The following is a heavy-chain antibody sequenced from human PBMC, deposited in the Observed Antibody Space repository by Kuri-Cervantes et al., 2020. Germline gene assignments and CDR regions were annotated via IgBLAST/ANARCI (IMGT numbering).Heavy chain of an antibody. Sequence: GESLKISCAASGFIFSSYSMNWVRQAPGKGLEWVSSISSSSSYIYYADSVKGRFTISRDNAKNSLYLQMNGLRAEDTAVYYCASEGYYGSGIKGEFDYWGQGTLVTVSS. CDR1: GFIFSSYS. CDR2: ISSSSSYI. D-gene: IGHD3-10*01. J-gene: IGHJ4*02. V-gene: IGHV3-21*01. CDR3: ASEGYYGSGIKGEFDY.